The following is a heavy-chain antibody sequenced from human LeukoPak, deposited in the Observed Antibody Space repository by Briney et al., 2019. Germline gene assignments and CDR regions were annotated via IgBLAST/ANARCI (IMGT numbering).Heavy chain of an antibody. CDR2: IYYSGST. CDR3: ARGLSGD. D-gene: IGHD1-26*01. CDR1: VGSISSYY. Sequence: SSETLSLTCTVSVGSISSYYWSWIRQPPGKGLEWIGYIYYSGSTNYNPSLKSRVTISVDTSKNQFSLKLSSVTAADTAVYYCARGLSGDWGQGTLVTVSS. V-gene: IGHV4-59*13. J-gene: IGHJ4*02.